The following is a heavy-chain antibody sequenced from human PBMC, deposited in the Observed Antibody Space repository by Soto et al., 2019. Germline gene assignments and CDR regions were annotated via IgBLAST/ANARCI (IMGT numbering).Heavy chain of an antibody. Sequence: GGSLRLSCAASGFTFSSYAMSWVRQAPGKGLEWVSAISGSGGRTYYADSVKGRFTISRDNSKNTLYLQMNSLRAEDTAVYYCAKDRKSSGWPLYFDYWGQGTLVTVSS. CDR2: ISGSGGRT. CDR1: GFTFSSYA. CDR3: AKDRKSSGWPLYFDY. J-gene: IGHJ4*02. D-gene: IGHD6-19*01. V-gene: IGHV3-23*01.